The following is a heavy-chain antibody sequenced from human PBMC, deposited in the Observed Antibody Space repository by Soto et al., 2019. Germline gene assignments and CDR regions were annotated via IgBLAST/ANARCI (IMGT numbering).Heavy chain of an antibody. Sequence: QVQLVESGGGVVQPGGSLRLSCAASGFTFSSYGMHWVRQAPGKGLEWVALISFDGGKRFYADSVRGRLTISRDNSKNMVHLQMNRLRREDTALYYCAKARDHYALGSPGGFDSWGQGALGTVSS. J-gene: IGHJ4*02. CDR1: GFTFSSYG. CDR3: AKARDHYALGSPGGFDS. CDR2: ISFDGGKR. V-gene: IGHV3-30*18. D-gene: IGHD3-10*01.